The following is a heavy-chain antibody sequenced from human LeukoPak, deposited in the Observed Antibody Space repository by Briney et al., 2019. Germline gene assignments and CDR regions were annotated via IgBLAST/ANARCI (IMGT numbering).Heavy chain of an antibody. CDR3: AKGPGYYSSGNHTDY. CDR2: LSVSGEST. D-gene: IGHD3-10*01. J-gene: IGHJ4*02. CDR1: GFTFSNYA. V-gene: IGHV3-23*01. Sequence: GGSLRLSCAASGFTFSNYAMSWVRQAPGKGLEWVSTLSVSGESTYYTDSVKGRFSISRDNSKNTLYLQMNSLRAEDTAVYYCAKGPGYYSSGNHTDYWGQGNLVTVSS.